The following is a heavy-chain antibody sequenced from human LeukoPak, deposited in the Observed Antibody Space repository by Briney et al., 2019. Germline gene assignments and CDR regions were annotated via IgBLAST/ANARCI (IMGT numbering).Heavy chain of an antibody. D-gene: IGHD2-2*02. CDR1: GYSFTSYW. CDR2: IYPGDSDT. Sequence: GESLKISCKGSGYSFTSYWIGWVRQMPGKGLEWMGIIYPGDSDTRYSPSFQGQVTISADKSISTAYLQWSSLKASDTAMYYCARDLGYCSSTSCSTVNRFDPWGQGTLVTVSS. V-gene: IGHV5-51*01. CDR3: ARDLGYCSSTSCSTVNRFDP. J-gene: IGHJ5*02.